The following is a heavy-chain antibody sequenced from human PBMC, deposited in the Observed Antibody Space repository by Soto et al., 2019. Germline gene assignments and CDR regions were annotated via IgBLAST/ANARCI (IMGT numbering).Heavy chain of an antibody. CDR3: ARDVYGDYPRHYGMDV. D-gene: IGHD4-17*01. V-gene: IGHV1-69*06. CDR1: GGTFSSYA. CDR2: IIPIFGTA. J-gene: IGHJ6*02. Sequence: QVQLVQSGAEVKKPGSSVKVSCKASGGTFSSYAISWVRQAPGQGLEWMGGIIPIFGTANYAQRFQGRVTITADNSTSTAYMELSSLRSEDTAVYYCARDVYGDYPRHYGMDVWGQGTTVTVSS.